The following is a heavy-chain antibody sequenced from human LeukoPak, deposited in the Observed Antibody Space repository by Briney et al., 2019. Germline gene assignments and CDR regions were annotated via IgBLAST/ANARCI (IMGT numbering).Heavy chain of an antibody. D-gene: IGHD3-10*01. CDR2: IHYDVSNK. Sequence: PGESLRLSCAVSGVTFSSYGMHWVRQAPGKGLEWVAFIHYDVSNKYYADSVKGRFTISRDNSKNTLYLQMNSLRADDTALYYCAKVGGSGSYLYYFHYWGQGTLVTVSS. CDR1: GVTFSSYG. CDR3: AKVGGSGSYLYYFHY. J-gene: IGHJ4*02. V-gene: IGHV3-30*02.